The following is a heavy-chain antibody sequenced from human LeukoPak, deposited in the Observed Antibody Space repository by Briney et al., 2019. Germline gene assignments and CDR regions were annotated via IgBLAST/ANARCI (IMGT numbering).Heavy chain of an antibody. Sequence: PSETLSLTCTVSGASISSYYWGWIRQPPGKGLEWIGTIYYGGSTYYNPSLKSRVTISVDTSKNQFSLRLSSVTAADTAVYYCARQGLGSPPFDIWGQGTMVTVSS. CDR2: IYYGGST. CDR1: GASISSYY. D-gene: IGHD3-10*01. CDR3: ARQGLGSPPFDI. J-gene: IGHJ3*02. V-gene: IGHV4-39*01.